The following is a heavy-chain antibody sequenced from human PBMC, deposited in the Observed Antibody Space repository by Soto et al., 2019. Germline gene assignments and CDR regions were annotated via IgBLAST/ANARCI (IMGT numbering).Heavy chain of an antibody. V-gene: IGHV3-7*01. D-gene: IGHD1-1*01. Sequence: PGGSLRLSCAASGFTFSSYWMSWVRQAPGKGLEWVANIKQDGSEKYYVDSVKGRFTISRDNAKNSLYLQMNSLRAEDTAVYYCARDQLDYYYYYYGMDVWGQGTTVTVSS. CDR1: GFTFSSYW. J-gene: IGHJ6*02. CDR2: IKQDGSEK. CDR3: ARDQLDYYYYYYGMDV.